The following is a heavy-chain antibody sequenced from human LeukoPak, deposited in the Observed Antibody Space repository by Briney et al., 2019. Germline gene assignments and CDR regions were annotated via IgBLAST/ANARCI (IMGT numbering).Heavy chain of an antibody. D-gene: IGHD5-24*01. CDR3: ARLYGCSYKYYFDY. CDR1: GGSISSGDYY. CDR2: IYYSGST. Sequence: SETLSLTSTVSGGSISSGDYYWSWIRQPPGKGLEWIGYIYYSGSTYYNPSLKSRVTISVDTSKNQFSLKLSSVTAADTAVYYCARLYGCSYKYYFDYWGQGTLVTVSS. V-gene: IGHV4-30-4*08. J-gene: IGHJ4*02.